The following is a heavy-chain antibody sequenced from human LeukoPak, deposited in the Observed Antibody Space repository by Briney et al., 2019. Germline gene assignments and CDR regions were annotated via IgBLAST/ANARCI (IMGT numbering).Heavy chain of an antibody. CDR3: ARAKGSSGYYL. CDR2: IYYSGST. Sequence: SQTLSLTCTVFGGSISSGDYYWSWIRQPPGKGLEWIGYIYYSGSTYYNPSLKSRVTISVDTSKNQFSLKLSSVTAADTAVYYCARAKGSSGYYLWGQGTLVTVSS. J-gene: IGHJ5*02. D-gene: IGHD3-22*01. V-gene: IGHV4-30-4*08. CDR1: GGSISSGDYY.